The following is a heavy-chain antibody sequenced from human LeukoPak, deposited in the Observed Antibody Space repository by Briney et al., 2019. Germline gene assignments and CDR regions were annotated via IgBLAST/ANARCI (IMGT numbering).Heavy chain of an antibody. J-gene: IGHJ4*02. D-gene: IGHD4-23*01. V-gene: IGHV4-38-2*01. CDR2: SYHSGTS. CDR3: ARKYGSNAGYFDY. CDR1: GYSISTGYY. Sequence: TSETLSLTCAVSGYSISTGYYWGWVRQPPGKGLEWIGNSYHSGTSYYNPSLKSRVSISVDTSKNQLSLKLRSVTAADTAVYYCARKYGSNAGYFDYWGQGALVTVSS.